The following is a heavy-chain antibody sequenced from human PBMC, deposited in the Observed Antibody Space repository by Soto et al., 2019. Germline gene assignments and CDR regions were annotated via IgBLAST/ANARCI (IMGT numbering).Heavy chain of an antibody. CDR3: ASGANDFWSVYYGFDYFDY. Sequence: QVQLVQSGAEVKNPGASVKVSCKASGYTFTSYGISWVRQAPGQGLEWMGWISAYNGNTNYAQKLQGRVTMTTDTSTSTAYMELRSLRSDDPAVYYCASGANDFWSVYYGFDYFDYWGQGTLVTVSS. CDR1: GYTFTSYG. D-gene: IGHD3-3*01. V-gene: IGHV1-18*04. J-gene: IGHJ4*02. CDR2: ISAYNGNT.